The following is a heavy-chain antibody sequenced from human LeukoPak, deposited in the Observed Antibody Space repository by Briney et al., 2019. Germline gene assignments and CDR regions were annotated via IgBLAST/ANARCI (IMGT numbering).Heavy chain of an antibody. CDR2: INPNSGGT. CDR3: ARGGAAYRNYDNWFDP. D-gene: IGHD1-7*01. CDR1: GYTFTGYY. V-gene: IGHV1-2*02. Sequence: ASVKVSCKASGYTFTGYYMHWVRQAPGQGLEWMGWINPNSGGTNYAQKFQGRVTMTRDTSISTAYMELSRLRSDDTAVYYCARGGAAYRNYDNWFDPWGQGTLVTVSS. J-gene: IGHJ5*02.